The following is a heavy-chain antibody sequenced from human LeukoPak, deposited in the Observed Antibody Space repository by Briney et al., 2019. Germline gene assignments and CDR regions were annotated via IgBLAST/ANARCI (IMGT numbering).Heavy chain of an antibody. CDR1: AGSISSYY. CDR3: ARGSITIFGVVIDGYFDY. J-gene: IGHJ4*02. CDR2: IYYSGST. D-gene: IGHD3-3*01. Sequence: SETLSLTCTVSAGSISSYYWSWLRQPPGKGLEWFGYIYYSGSTNYNHSLKSRVTISVDTSKNQFSLKLSSVTAADTAVYYCARGSITIFGVVIDGYFDYWGQGTLVTVSS. V-gene: IGHV4-59*01.